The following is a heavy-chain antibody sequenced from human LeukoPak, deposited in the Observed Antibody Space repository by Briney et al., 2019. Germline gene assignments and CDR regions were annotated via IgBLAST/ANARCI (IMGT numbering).Heavy chain of an antibody. CDR3: ASAHYGDYGYYYYYMDV. CDR2: IIPIFGTA. V-gene: IGHV1-69*06. J-gene: IGHJ6*03. D-gene: IGHD4-17*01. Sequence: GASVKVSCKASGGTFSSYAISWVRQAPGQGLEWMGGIIPIFGTANYAQKFQGRVTITADKSTSTAYMELSSLRSEDTAVYYCASAHYGDYGYYYYYMDVWGKGTTVTVSS. CDR1: GGTFSSYA.